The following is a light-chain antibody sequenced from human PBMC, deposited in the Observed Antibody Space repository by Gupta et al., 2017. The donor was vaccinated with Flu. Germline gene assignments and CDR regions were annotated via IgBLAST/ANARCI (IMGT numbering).Light chain of an antibody. Sequence: GDKTTITGRASQSISNYVNWYHQKPGKVPNLLILGASTLHSGVPSRFSGTGSGTDFALTITNLQPEDFGSYYCQQSYDTPYTFGQGTNLQIK. CDR3: QQSYDTPYT. J-gene: IGKJ2*01. CDR2: GAS. CDR1: QSISNY. V-gene: IGKV1-39*01.